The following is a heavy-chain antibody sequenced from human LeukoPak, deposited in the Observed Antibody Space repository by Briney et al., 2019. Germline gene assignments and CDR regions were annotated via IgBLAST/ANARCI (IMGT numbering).Heavy chain of an antibody. CDR3: ARGSLRGAKAPTGGDP. CDR2: INPNNGDT. J-gene: IGHJ5*02. Sequence: GDSVKVSCKTSGYTFVDYFLHWVRQAPGQGPEWVGWINPNNGDTKFAQKFQGRVTMTRDTSITTVNMGLNRLTSDDTAIYSCARGSLRGAKAPTGGDPWRRGTLVSVSS. D-gene: IGHD4/OR15-4a*01. V-gene: IGHV1-2*02. CDR1: GYTFVDYF.